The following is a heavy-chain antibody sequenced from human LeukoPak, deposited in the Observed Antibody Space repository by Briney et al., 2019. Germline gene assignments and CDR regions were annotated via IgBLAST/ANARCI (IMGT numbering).Heavy chain of an antibody. V-gene: IGHV3-33*08. CDR1: GFTFRSYG. Sequence: GGSLRLSCAASGFTFRSYGMHWVRQAPGKGLEWVAVTSHVGNIKYYADSVEGRFTISRDNSKSTLYLQMNSLRAEDTAVYYCASQRIPGYWGQGTLVTVSS. CDR3: ASQRIPGY. CDR2: TSHVGNIK. J-gene: IGHJ4*02.